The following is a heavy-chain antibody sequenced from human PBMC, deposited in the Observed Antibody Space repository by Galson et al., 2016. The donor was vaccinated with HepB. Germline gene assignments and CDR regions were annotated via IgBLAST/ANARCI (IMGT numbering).Heavy chain of an antibody. J-gene: IGHJ6*02. CDR1: GFTFSSYD. D-gene: IGHD5-24*01. CDR2: ISISGKTI. CDR3: ARTGEMATVYYYPGLDV. Sequence: SLRLSCAASGFTFSSYDMNWVRQAPGKGLEWVSYISISGKTIYYADSVKGRFTISRDNAKNSLHLQMSSLRADDTAVYYCARTGEMATVYYYPGLDVWGQGTTVTVS. V-gene: IGHV3-48*03.